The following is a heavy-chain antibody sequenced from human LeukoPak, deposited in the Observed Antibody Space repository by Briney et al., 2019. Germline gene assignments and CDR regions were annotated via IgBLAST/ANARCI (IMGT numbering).Heavy chain of an antibody. D-gene: IGHD3-10*01. CDR3: AKDIYGSGLDY. CDR2: ISWNSGSI. V-gene: IGHV3-9*01. CDR1: GFTFDDYA. J-gene: IGHJ4*02. Sequence: GGSLRLSCAASGFTFDDYAMHWVRQAPGKGLERVSGISWNSGSIGYADSVKGRFTISRDNAKNSLYLQMNSLRAEDTALYYCAKDIYGSGLDYWGQGTLVTVSS.